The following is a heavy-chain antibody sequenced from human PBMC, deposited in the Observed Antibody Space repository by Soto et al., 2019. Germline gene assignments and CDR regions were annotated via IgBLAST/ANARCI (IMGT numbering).Heavy chain of an antibody. D-gene: IGHD1-1*01. CDR1: GGSLSDYY. CDR2: IHPSGST. Sequence: QVQLQQWGAGLLKPSETLSLTCAVSGGSLSDYYWPWIRQSPGKGLEWIGEIHPSGSTYYNPSLRSRVTISVDTYKNQFSLKLTSLTAADTAIDYCARGRDEYKLGNVWGHGTTVTVSS. CDR3: ARGRDEYKLGNV. V-gene: IGHV4-34*01. J-gene: IGHJ6*02.